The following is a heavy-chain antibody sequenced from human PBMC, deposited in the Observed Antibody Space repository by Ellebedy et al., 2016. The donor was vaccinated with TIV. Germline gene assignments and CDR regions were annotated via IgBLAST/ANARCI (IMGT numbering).Heavy chain of an antibody. CDR3: AKSRAGDLFDS. Sequence: PGGSLRLSCETSGFNFSTYGMNWVRQAPGKGLEWVSTISQSPGITYYARSVKGRFTVSRDNSKNTVSLQMDRLRAEDTAIYYWAKSRAGDLFDSWGQGTLVTVSS. CDR1: GFNFSTYG. J-gene: IGHJ4*02. V-gene: IGHV3-23*01. CDR2: ISQSPGIT. D-gene: IGHD3-16*01.